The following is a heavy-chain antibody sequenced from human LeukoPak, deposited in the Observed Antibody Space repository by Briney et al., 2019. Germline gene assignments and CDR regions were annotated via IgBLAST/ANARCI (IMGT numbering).Heavy chain of an antibody. CDR2: ISAYNGNT. V-gene: IGHV1-18*01. Sequence: ASVKVSCKASGYTFTSYGISWVRQAPGQGLEWMGWISAYNGNTNYAQKLQGRVTMTTDTSTSTAYMELRSLRSDDTAVYYCARDSGSFSSDAFDIWGQGTIVTVSS. CDR1: GYTFTSYG. D-gene: IGHD1-26*01. J-gene: IGHJ3*02. CDR3: ARDSGSFSSDAFDI.